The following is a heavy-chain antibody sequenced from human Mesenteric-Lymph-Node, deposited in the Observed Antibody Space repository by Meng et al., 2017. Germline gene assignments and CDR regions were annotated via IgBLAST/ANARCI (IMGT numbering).Heavy chain of an antibody. CDR3: LRGSGGSV. CDR1: GDSITNHNL. Sequence: QMQLRESGPRLGSPSEPLTLTFAVSGDSITNHNLWAWVRQPPGKGLEWIREIPHRGRIADNPSLKSRVSMSIDKSKAQFSLKLTSVTAADTAVYPCLRGSGGSVWGQGTLVTVSS. V-gene: IGHV4-4*02. D-gene: IGHD3-10*01. CDR2: IPHRGRI. J-gene: IGHJ1*01.